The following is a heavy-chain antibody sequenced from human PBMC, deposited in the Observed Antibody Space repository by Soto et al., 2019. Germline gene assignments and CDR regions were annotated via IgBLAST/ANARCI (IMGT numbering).Heavy chain of an antibody. J-gene: IGHJ6*02. CDR1: GFTVSSNY. V-gene: IGHV3-53*01. D-gene: IGHD5-12*01. CDR3: ARARSGYGYYYGMDV. Sequence: GGSLSLSCAASGFTVSSNYMSWVRQAPGKGLEWVSVIYIGGSTYYADSVKGRFTISRDNSKNTLYLQMNSLRAEDTAVYYCARARSGYGYYYGMDVWGQGTTVTVSS. CDR2: IYIGGST.